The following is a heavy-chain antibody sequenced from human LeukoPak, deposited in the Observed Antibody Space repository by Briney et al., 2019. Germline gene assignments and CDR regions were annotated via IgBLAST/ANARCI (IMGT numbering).Heavy chain of an antibody. Sequence: ASVKVSCKASGYTFTSYDINWVRQATGQGLEWMGWMNPNSGNTGYAQKFQGRVTITRNTSISTAYMELSSLRSEDTAVYYCARVNDDDDAFDIWGQGTMVTVPS. J-gene: IGHJ3*02. CDR1: GYTFTSYD. D-gene: IGHD3-3*01. V-gene: IGHV1-8*03. CDR3: ARVNDDDDAFDI. CDR2: MNPNSGNT.